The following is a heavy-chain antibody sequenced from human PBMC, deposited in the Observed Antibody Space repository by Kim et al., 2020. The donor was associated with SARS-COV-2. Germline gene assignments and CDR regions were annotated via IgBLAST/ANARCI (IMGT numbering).Heavy chain of an antibody. V-gene: IGHV3-73*01. CDR3: IGSGGLSFDY. D-gene: IGHD1-26*01. Sequence: GGSLRLSCTASDFSFSASIIHWVRQVSGKGLEWVGHIRSRANNYATTYAASVKGRFIISRDDSMKMAYLQMNSLRTEDTALYYCIGSGGLSFDYWGQGAL. CDR1: DFSFSASI. J-gene: IGHJ4*02. CDR2: IRSRANNYAT.